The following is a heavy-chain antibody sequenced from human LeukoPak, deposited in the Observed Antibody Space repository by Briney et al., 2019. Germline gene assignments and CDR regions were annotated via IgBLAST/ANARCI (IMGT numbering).Heavy chain of an antibody. D-gene: IGHD6-13*01. CDR1: GGSFSGYY. V-gene: IGHV4-34*01. CDR2: INHSGST. J-gene: IGHJ4*02. Sequence: PSETLSLTCAVYGGSFSGYYWSWIRQPPGKGLEWIGEINHSGSTNYNPSLKSRVTISVDKSNNQFSLKLSSVTAADTAVYYCARDSSSWYRVFDYWGQGTLVTVSS. CDR3: ARDSSSWYRVFDY.